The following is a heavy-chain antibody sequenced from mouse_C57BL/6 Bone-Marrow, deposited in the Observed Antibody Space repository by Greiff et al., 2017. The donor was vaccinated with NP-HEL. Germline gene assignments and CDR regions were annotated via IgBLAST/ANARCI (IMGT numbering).Heavy chain of an antibody. CDR2: IDPSDSYT. CDR1: GYTFTSYW. V-gene: IGHV1-50*01. D-gene: IGHD2-5*01. Sequence: VQLQQPGAELVKPGASVKLSCKASGYTFTSYWMQWVKQRPGQGLEWIGEIDPSDSYTNYNQKFKGKATLTVDTSSSTAYMQHSSLTSEDSAVYYCASRSNYFYYDMDYWGQGTSVTVSS. J-gene: IGHJ4*01. CDR3: ASRSNYFYYDMDY.